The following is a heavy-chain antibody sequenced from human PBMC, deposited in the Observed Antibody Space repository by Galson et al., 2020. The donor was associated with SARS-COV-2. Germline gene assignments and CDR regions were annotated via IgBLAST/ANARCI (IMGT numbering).Heavy chain of an antibody. CDR2: VYYTGSA. D-gene: IGHD1-26*01. V-gene: IGHV4-31*03. J-gene: IGHJ6*02. CDR1: GGYISGGGYY. Sequence: TCTVAGGYISGGGYYWSWIRQHPGKGLEWIGYVYYTGSAYYNSSLQSRVAISVDTSKNKFSLKLNSMTAADTAMYYCARGGSSLAYGMDVWGQGTTVTVSS. CDR3: ARGGSSLAYGMDV.